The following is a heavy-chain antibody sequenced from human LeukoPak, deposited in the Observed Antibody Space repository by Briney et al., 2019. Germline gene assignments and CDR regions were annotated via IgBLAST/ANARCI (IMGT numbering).Heavy chain of an antibody. D-gene: IGHD1-26*01. V-gene: IGHV1-2*02. J-gene: IGHJ4*01. CDR3: VRVGWRASYNGY. CDR2: INPNSGGT. Sequence: ASVKVSCKASGYTFTGYYMQWVRQAPGQGLEWMGWINPNSGGTNYAQKFQGRVTMTRDTSISTAYMELSRLRSDDTAVNCRVRVGWRASYNGYWGNGTLVTVSS. CDR1: GYTFTGYY.